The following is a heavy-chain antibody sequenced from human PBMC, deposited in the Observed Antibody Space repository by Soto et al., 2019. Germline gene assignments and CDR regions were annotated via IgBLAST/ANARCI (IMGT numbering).Heavy chain of an antibody. V-gene: IGHV1-69*12. CDR1: GGTFSSYG. CDR3: ARDRSGAAQEGWFDP. D-gene: IGHD6-6*01. Sequence: QVQLVQSGAEVKKPGSSVKVSCKASGGTFSSYGISWVRQAPGQGLEWMGGIIPIFGTANYAQKFQGRVTITADESTSTAYMELSSLRSEDTAVYYCARDRSGAAQEGWFDPWGQGTLVTVSS. CDR2: IIPIFGTA. J-gene: IGHJ5*02.